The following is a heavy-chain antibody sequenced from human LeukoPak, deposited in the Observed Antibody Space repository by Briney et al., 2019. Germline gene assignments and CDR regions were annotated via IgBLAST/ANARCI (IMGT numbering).Heavy chain of an antibody. CDR2: INPSGGST. Sequence: ASVKVSCKTSGYSFTSYYIHWVRQAPGRGLEWMGIINPSGGSTTYAQKFQGRLTMASDTSTSTVYMELSSLRSEDTAMYYCARQGALVKGIDYWGQGTLVTVSS. CDR3: ARQGALVKGIDY. J-gene: IGHJ4*02. V-gene: IGHV1-46*01. CDR1: GYSFTSYY. D-gene: IGHD6-13*01.